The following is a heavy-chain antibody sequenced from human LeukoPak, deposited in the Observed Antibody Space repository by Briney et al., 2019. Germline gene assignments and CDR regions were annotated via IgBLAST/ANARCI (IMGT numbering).Heavy chain of an antibody. Sequence: SETLSLTCAVYGGSFSGYYWSWIRQPPGKGLEWIGEINHSGSTNYNPSLKSRVTISVDTSKNQFSLKLTSVTAADTAVYYCARLKAGNLYDAFDIWGQGTMVTVSS. J-gene: IGHJ3*02. V-gene: IGHV4-34*01. CDR3: ARLKAGNLYDAFDI. CDR1: GGSFSGYY. CDR2: INHSGST. D-gene: IGHD6-13*01.